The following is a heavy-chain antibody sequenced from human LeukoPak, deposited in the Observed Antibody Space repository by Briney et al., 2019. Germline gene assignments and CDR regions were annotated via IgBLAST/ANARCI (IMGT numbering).Heavy chain of an antibody. D-gene: IGHD2-2*01. CDR1: GFTFSSYS. CDR3: ASAPLHLAMYHYFDY. V-gene: IGHV3-21*01. CDR2: ISSSSSYI. Sequence: GGSLRLSCVVSGFTFSSYSVNWVRQSPGKGLEWVSYISSSSSYIHHADSVKGRFTISRDNAKKSLDLQMNSLRAEDTAVYYCASAPLHLAMYHYFDYWGQGTLVTVSS. J-gene: IGHJ4*02.